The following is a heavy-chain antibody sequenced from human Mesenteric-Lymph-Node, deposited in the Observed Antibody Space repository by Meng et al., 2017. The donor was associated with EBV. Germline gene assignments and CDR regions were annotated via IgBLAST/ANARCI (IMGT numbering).Heavy chain of an antibody. J-gene: IGHJ4*02. V-gene: IGHV1-3*01. CDR1: GYTFTSYA. D-gene: IGHD3-10*01. Sequence: VLLVESGVLVKRSGAYVKVSCKASGYTFTSYAMHWVRQAPGQRLEWMGWINAGNGNTKYSQKFQGRVTITRDTSASTAYMELSSLRSEDTAVYYCARDDSLYGSGSHDYWGQGTLVTVSS. CDR2: INAGNGNT. CDR3: ARDDSLYGSGSHDY.